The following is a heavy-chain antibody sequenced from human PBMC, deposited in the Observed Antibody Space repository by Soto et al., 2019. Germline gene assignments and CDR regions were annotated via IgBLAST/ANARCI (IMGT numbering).Heavy chain of an antibody. V-gene: IGHV4-30-4*02. J-gene: IGHJ3*02. CDR1: GGSISSGDYY. D-gene: IGHD3-22*01. Sequence: SETLSLTCTVSGGSISSGDYYWSWIRQPPGKGLEWIGYIYYSGSTYYNPSLKSRVTISVDTSKNQFSLKLSSVTAADTAVYYCATQGYYYDSSGSLDAFDIWGQGTMVSVSS. CDR2: IYYSGST. CDR3: ATQGYYYDSSGSLDAFDI.